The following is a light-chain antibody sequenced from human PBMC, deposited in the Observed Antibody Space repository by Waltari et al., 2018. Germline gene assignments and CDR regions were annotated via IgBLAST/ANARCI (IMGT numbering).Light chain of an antibody. CDR1: SSNVGTYNY. J-gene: IGLJ1*01. CDR3: SSYAGNNICV. CDR2: EVT. Sequence: QSALTQPPPASGSPGPSVTISSTGPSSNVGTYNYFPWYQQYPGKAPELLIYEVTKRPSGVPDLFSASKSGNTASLTVSGLQAEDEADYCCSSYAGNNICVFGTGTKVTVL. V-gene: IGLV2-8*01.